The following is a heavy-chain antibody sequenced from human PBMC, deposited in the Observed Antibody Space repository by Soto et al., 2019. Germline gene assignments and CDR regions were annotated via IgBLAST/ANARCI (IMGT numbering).Heavy chain of an antibody. V-gene: IGHV1-69*02. Sequence: GASVKVSCRASGGTFSSYTISWVRQAPGQGLEWMGRIIPILGIANYAQKFQGRVTITADKSTSTAYMELSSLRSEDTAVYYCARARSHYYGSSKAPGSAFDIWGQGTMVTVSS. CDR3: ARARSHYYGSSKAPGSAFDI. J-gene: IGHJ3*02. CDR2: IIPILGIA. D-gene: IGHD3-10*01. CDR1: GGTFSSYT.